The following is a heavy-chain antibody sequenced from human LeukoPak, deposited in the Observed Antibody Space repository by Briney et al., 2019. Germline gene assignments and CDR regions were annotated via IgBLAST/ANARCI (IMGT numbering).Heavy chain of an antibody. D-gene: IGHD2-15*01. J-gene: IGHJ5*02. V-gene: IGHV4-59*01. CDR3: ARGLAGGCCSGGSCYSGNWFDP. CDR2: FYYSGNP. CDR1: GGPISCYY. Sequence: SETLFLTCSVPGGPISCYYGTWIRQPPGKGQGRNGSFYYSGNPHYNLPLKSRATISVDTYKKQLSAKLRSVTAADTDVYYCARGLAGGCCSGGSCYSGNWFDPLGQGTLVTVSS.